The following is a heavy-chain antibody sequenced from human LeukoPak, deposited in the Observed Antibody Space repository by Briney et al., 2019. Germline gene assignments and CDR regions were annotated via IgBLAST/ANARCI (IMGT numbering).Heavy chain of an antibody. D-gene: IGHD3-3*01. CDR2: MYYSGST. V-gene: IGHV4-39*01. J-gene: IGHJ3*02. Sequence: SETLSLTCTVSGGSISGNTYFWGWIRQPPGKGLEWIVGMYYSGSTYYNPSLKSRVTVSVDMSKNQFSLKLSSVTAADTAVYYCARWSTIFGVIYDAFDIWGQGTMVTVSS. CDR3: ARWSTIFGVIYDAFDI. CDR1: GGSISGNTYF.